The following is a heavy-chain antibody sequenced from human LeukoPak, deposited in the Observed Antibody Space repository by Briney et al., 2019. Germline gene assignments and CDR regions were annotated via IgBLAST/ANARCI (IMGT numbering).Heavy chain of an antibody. CDR2: IYYSGST. CDR1: GGSFSSSSYS. Sequence: PSETLSLTCAVSGGSFSSSSYSWAWIRQPPGKGLEWIGSIYYSGSTYHNPPLKSRVTISVDTSKNQFSLRLSSVTAADTAVYYCARHGRRRIGLTMIVVYYFDYWGQGTLVTVSS. J-gene: IGHJ4*02. V-gene: IGHV4-39*01. CDR3: ARHGRRRIGLTMIVVYYFDY. D-gene: IGHD3-22*01.